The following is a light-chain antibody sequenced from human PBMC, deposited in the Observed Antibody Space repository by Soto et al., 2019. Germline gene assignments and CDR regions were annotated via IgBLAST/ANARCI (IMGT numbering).Light chain of an antibody. Sequence: EIGMTQSPPALSVSPGERATLSCRASQSFGSNLAWYQQKPGQAPRLLLYGTSTRATGIPDRFTGSGSGTEFTLTISSLEPEDFAVYICQQYGTSPRTFGQGTRLEN. CDR2: GTS. J-gene: IGKJ5*01. CDR1: QSFGSN. V-gene: IGKV3-15*01. CDR3: QQYGTSPRT.